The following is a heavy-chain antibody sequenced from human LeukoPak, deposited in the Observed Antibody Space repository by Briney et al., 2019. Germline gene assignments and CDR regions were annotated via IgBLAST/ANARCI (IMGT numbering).Heavy chain of an antibody. V-gene: IGHV1-46*01. D-gene: IGHD4-11*01. CDR2: INPSGGST. J-gene: IGHJ6*02. Sequence: ASVKVSCKASGYTFTSYYMHWVRQAPGQGLEWMGIINPSGGSTSYAQKFQGRVTMTRDTSTSTVYMELSSLRSEDTAVYYCAIHTVTKDTSADYYYGMDVWGQGTTVTVS. CDR1: GYTFTSYY. CDR3: AIHTVTKDTSADYYYGMDV.